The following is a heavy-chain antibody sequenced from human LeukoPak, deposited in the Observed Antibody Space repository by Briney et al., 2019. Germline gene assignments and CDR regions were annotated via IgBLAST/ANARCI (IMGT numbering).Heavy chain of an antibody. CDR1: GFTFSTYA. Sequence: GGSLRLSCAASGFTFSTYAMSWVRQAPGKGLEWVAAISGGIMINTYYTDSVKGRFTISRDNSKNTLYLQMNSLRDDDTAVYYCAKAPVVGAPHVFDIWGQGTMVTVSS. CDR3: AKAPVVGAPHVFDI. D-gene: IGHD3-16*02. J-gene: IGHJ3*02. V-gene: IGHV3-23*01. CDR2: ISGGIMINT.